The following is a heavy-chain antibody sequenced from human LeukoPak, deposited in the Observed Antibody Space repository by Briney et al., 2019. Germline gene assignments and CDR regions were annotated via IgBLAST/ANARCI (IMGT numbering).Heavy chain of an antibody. CDR2: IIPIFGTA. CDR3: ARDRGYSYGLDY. D-gene: IGHD5-18*01. V-gene: IGHV1-69*05. CDR1: GGTFSSYA. J-gene: IGHJ4*02. Sequence: SVKVSCKASGGTFSSYAISWVRQAPGQGLEWMGGIIPIFGTANYAQKFQGRVTITTDESTSTAYMELSRLRSEDTAVYYCARDRGYSYGLDYWGQGTLVTVSS.